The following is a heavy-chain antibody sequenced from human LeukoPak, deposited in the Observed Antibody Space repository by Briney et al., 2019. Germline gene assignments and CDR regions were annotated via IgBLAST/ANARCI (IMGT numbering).Heavy chain of an antibody. V-gene: IGHV1-8*01. CDR2: MNPNSGNT. CDR1: GYTFTSYD. CDR3: ARGFQGYYYYYGMDV. J-gene: IGHJ6*02. Sequence: ASVNVSCKASGYTFTSYDINWVRQAAGQGREGMGWMNPNSGNTGYAQKFQGRVAMTRNTSISTAYMGLSSLRSEDTAVYYCARGFQGYYYYYGMDVWGQGTPVTVSS.